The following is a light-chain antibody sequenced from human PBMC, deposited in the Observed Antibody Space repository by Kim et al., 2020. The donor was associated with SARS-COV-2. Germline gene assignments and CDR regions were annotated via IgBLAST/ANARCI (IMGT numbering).Light chain of an antibody. CDR2: KDS. Sequence: SYELTQPPSVSVSPGQTARITCSGDALPNQYAYWYQQKAGQAPLLLISKDSERPLGIPDRFSGPSSGTTVTLTISGVQAEDEADYFCQSADGSGTVFGGG. J-gene: IGLJ2*01. CDR3: QSADGSGTV. CDR1: ALPNQY. V-gene: IGLV3-25*03.